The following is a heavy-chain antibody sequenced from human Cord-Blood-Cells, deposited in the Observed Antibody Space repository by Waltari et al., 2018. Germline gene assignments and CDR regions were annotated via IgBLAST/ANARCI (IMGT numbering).Heavy chain of an antibody. D-gene: IGHD3-10*01. CDR3: ARGRGLLGRYYFDY. Sequence: GGTFSSYAISWVRQAPGQGLEWMGGNIPIFGTANYAQKFQGRVTSTADESTSTAYMELSSLRSEDTAVYYCARGRGLLGRYYFDYWGQGTLVTVSS. V-gene: IGHV1-69*01. J-gene: IGHJ4*02. CDR1: GGTFSSYA. CDR2: NIPIFGTA.